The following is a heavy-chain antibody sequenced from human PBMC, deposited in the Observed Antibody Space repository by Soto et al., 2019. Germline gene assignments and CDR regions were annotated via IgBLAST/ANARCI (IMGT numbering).Heavy chain of an antibody. CDR1: GFTFSIYW. CDR3: ASCLNGRDDAFDI. Sequence: EVQLVESGGGLVQPGGSVRLSCAASGFTFSIYWMSWVRQAPGKGLEWVANIKQDGSEKYYVDSVKGRFTISRDNAKNSQYLQMDSLRAEDTAVYYCASCLNGRDDAFDIWGQGTMVTVSS. V-gene: IGHV3-7*01. CDR2: IKQDGSEK. J-gene: IGHJ3*02. D-gene: IGHD1-20*01.